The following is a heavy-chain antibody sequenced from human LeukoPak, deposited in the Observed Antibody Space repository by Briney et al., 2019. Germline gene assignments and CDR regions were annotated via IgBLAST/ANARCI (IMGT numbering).Heavy chain of an antibody. CDR3: ARLDHRRFYDSSGQIDY. CDR1: GGSFRGYY. Sequence: SETLSRTGAVYGGSFRGYYWSWIRQPPGKGLEWIGEINHSGSTNYNPSLKSRVTMSVDTSKNKFSLKLSSVTVADTAVYYCARLDHRRFYDSSGQIDYWGQGTLVTVSS. V-gene: IGHV4-34*01. D-gene: IGHD3-22*01. J-gene: IGHJ4*02. CDR2: INHSGST.